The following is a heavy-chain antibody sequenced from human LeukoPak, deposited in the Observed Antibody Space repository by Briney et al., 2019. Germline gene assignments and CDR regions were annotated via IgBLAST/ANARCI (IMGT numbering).Heavy chain of an antibody. V-gene: IGHV4-34*01. CDR2: INHSGST. J-gene: IGHJ3*02. CDR3: ARAPGRNAFDI. Sequence: SETLPLTCAVYGGSFSGYYWSWIRQPPGKGLEWIGEINHSGSTNYNPSLKSRVTISVDTSKNQFSLKLSSVTAADTAVYYCARAPGRNAFDIWGQGTMVTVSS. CDR1: GGSFSGYY.